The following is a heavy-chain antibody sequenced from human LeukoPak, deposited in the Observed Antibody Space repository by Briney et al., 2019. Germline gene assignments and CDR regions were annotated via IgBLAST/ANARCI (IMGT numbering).Heavy chain of an antibody. D-gene: IGHD1-26*01. J-gene: IGHJ4*02. CDR2: IRYDGSNK. Sequence: GGSLRLSCAASGFTFSSYGMHWVRQAPGKGLEWVAFIRYDGSNKYYADSVKGRFTISRDNSKNTLYLQMNSLRAEDTAVYYCARTIVGATRYFDYWGQGTLVTVSS. CDR3: ARTIVGATRYFDY. V-gene: IGHV3-30*02. CDR1: GFTFSSYG.